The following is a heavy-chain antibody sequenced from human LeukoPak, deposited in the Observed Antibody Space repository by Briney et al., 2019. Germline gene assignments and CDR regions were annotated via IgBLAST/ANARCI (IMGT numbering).Heavy chain of an antibody. CDR2: IYYSGST. CDR1: GGSISIYY. Sequence: ETLSLTCTVSGGSISIYYWSWIRQPPGRGLESMGYIYYSGSTNYNTSLKSRVTISVDTSKNQFSLKLSPVTAAGTAVYYCARGEPGTTGTGGHWFDPWGQGTLVTVSS. V-gene: IGHV4-59*01. J-gene: IGHJ5*02. D-gene: IGHD1-1*01. CDR3: ARGEPGTTGTGGHWFDP.